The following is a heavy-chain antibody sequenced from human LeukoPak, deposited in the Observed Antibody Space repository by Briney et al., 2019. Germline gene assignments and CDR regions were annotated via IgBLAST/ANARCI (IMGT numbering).Heavy chain of an antibody. V-gene: IGHV1-18*01. Sequence: ASVKVSCKASGYTFTSYGISWVRQAPGQGLEWMGWISAYNGNTNYAQKLQGRVTMTTDTSTSTAYMELSSLRSEDTAVYYCAVSGDAVGSDWFGPWGQGTLVTVSS. CDR3: AVSGDAVGSDWFGP. CDR1: GYTFTSYG. J-gene: IGHJ5*02. CDR2: ISAYNGNT. D-gene: IGHD1-26*01.